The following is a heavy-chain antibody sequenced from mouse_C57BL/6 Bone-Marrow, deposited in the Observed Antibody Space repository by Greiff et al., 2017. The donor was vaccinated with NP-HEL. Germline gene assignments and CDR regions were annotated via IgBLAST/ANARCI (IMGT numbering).Heavy chain of an antibody. CDR1: GYSFTDYN. CDR2: INPNYGTT. J-gene: IGHJ1*03. V-gene: IGHV1-39*01. Sequence: SGPELVKPGASVKISCKASGYSFTDYNMNWVKQSNGKSLEWIGVINPNYGTTSYNQKFKGKATLTVDQSSSTAYMQLNSLTSEDSAVYYCAETIYYYGSQYFDVWGTGTTVTVSS. CDR3: AETIYYYGSQYFDV. D-gene: IGHD1-1*01.